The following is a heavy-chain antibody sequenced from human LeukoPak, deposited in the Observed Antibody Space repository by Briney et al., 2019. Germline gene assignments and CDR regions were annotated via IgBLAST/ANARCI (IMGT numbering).Heavy chain of an antibody. CDR1: GGSISSGDYY. CDR2: IYYSGST. CDR3: ARAPPYYDFWSGYYKGYYFDY. J-gene: IGHJ4*02. D-gene: IGHD3-3*01. V-gene: IGHV4-30-4*08. Sequence: PSETLSLTCTVSGGSISSGDYYWSWIRQPPGKGLEWIGYIYYSGSTYYNPSLKSRVTISVDTPKNQFSLKLSSVTAADTAVYYCARAPPYYDFWSGYYKGYYFDYWGQGTLVTVSS.